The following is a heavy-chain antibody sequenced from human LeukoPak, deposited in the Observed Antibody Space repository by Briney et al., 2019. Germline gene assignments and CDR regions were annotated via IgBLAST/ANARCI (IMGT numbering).Heavy chain of an antibody. CDR1: GGSMTNLY. V-gene: IGHV4-59*01. CDR3: AKGGSTNFYYGDV. CDR2: IYDSGST. Sequence: PSETLSLTCSVSGGSMTNLYWTWIRQPPGKGLEWIGDIYDSGSTSYNTSLESRVTISVDTSKNQFSLKLSSVTAADTAVYYCAKGGSTNFYYGDVWGQGTTVTVSS. D-gene: IGHD2/OR15-2a*01. J-gene: IGHJ6*02.